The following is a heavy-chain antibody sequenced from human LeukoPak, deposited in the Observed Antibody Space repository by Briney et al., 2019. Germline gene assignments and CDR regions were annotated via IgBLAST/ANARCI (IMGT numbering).Heavy chain of an antibody. Sequence: SETLSLTCTVSGGSISSYYWSWIRQPPGKGLEWIGYIYYSGSTNYNPSLKSRVTISVDTSKNQFSLKLSSVTAADTAVYYCARGGRSGHYYLFDYWGQGTLVTVSS. J-gene: IGHJ4*02. CDR3: ARGGRSGHYYLFDY. CDR2: IYYSGST. CDR1: GGSISSYY. V-gene: IGHV4-59*01. D-gene: IGHD3-3*01.